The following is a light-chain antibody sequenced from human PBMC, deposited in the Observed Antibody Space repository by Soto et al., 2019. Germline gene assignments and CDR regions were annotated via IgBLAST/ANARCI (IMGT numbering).Light chain of an antibody. Sequence: DIVMTQSPDSLAVSLGERATINCKSSQSVLYSSNNKNYLAWYQQKPGQPPKLLIYWASTRESGVPDRFSGSGSGTDFTLTISSLHAEDVAVYYCQQYYRTPLITFGQGTRLEIK. J-gene: IGKJ5*01. CDR1: QSVLYSSNNKNY. CDR2: WAS. V-gene: IGKV4-1*01. CDR3: QQYYRTPLIT.